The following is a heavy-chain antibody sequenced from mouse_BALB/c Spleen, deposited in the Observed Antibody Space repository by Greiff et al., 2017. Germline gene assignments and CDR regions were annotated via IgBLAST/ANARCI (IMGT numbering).Heavy chain of an antibody. Sequence: QVQLQQSGPGLVAPSQSLSITCTVSGFSLTSYGVHWVRQPPGKGLEWLGVIWAGGSTNYNSALMSRLSISKDNSKSQVFLKMNSLQTDDTAMYYCARDRGEPYGNYGGAWFAYWGQGTMVTVSA. CDR1: GFSLTSYG. CDR2: IWAGGST. CDR3: ARDRGEPYGNYGGAWFAY. V-gene: IGHV2-9*02. J-gene: IGHJ3*01. D-gene: IGHD2-1*01.